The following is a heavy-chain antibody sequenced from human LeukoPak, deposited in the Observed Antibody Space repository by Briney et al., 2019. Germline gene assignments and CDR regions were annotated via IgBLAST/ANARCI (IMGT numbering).Heavy chain of an antibody. CDR2: IRYDGSNE. V-gene: IGHV3-30*02. Sequence: GGSLRLSCGASGFIFSDYGMHWVRHAPGKGPEWVAFIRYDGSNEYYLDSVKGRFTISRDTSRNTVYLQMTSLKTEDTGVYYCAKEGTASKPSDLDYWGQGALVTVSS. CDR3: AKEGTASKPSDLDY. J-gene: IGHJ4*02. CDR1: GFIFSDYG. D-gene: IGHD1/OR15-1a*01.